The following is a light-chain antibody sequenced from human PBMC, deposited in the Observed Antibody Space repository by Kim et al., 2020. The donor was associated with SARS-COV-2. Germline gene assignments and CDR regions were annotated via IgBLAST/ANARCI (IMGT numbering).Light chain of an antibody. CDR3: QQYNSYPLT. CDR2: DAS. Sequence: DIQMTQSPSTLSASVGYRVTITCRASQSISNWLAWYQQKPGKAPKLLIYDASSLGSGVPSRISGSGSGTEFTLAISSLQSDDFATYYCQQYNSYPLTFGGGTKVDIK. CDR1: QSISNW. V-gene: IGKV1-5*01. J-gene: IGKJ4*01.